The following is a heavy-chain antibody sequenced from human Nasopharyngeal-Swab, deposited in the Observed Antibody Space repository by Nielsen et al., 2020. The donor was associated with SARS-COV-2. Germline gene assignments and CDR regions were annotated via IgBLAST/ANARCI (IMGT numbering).Heavy chain of an antibody. Sequence: WVPQAPGQRLEGLGWFNAVNGNTKYSQNFQGRVTITRDTSATTAYMDLSSLTSEDTAVYYYAIGGRGTYAYASVDYWGQGTLVTVSS. CDR3: AIGGRGTYAYASVDY. J-gene: IGHJ4*02. V-gene: IGHV1-3*01. D-gene: IGHD3-16*01. CDR2: FNAVNGNT.